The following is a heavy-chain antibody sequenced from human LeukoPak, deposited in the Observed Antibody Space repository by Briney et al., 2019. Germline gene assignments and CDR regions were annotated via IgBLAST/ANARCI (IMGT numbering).Heavy chain of an antibody. D-gene: IGHD1-26*01. V-gene: IGHV3-23*01. J-gene: IGHJ4*02. CDR3: AKDRSIGTYYTFDH. CDR2: ISASGVMT. Sequence: PGGSLRLSCVASGFTFTNYAMTWVRQAPGKGLEWVSSISASGVMTYYADSVKGRFTVSRDTFKNSLYLQMSSLTAADTAVYYCAKDRSIGTYYTFDHWGQGTLVTVSS. CDR1: GFTFTNYA.